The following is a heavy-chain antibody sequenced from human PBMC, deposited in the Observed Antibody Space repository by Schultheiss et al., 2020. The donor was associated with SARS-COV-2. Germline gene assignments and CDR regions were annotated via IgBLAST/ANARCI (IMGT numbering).Heavy chain of an antibody. CDR3: ARDRRFNY. V-gene: IGHV4-34*01. CDR2: INHSGST. CDR1: GGSFSGYY. Sequence: SETLSLTCAVYGGSFSGYYWSWIRQPPGKGLEWIGEINHSGSTNDNPSLQSRITISVDTSKNQFSLKLSSVTAADTAVYYCARDRRFNYWGQGTLVTVSS. J-gene: IGHJ4*02.